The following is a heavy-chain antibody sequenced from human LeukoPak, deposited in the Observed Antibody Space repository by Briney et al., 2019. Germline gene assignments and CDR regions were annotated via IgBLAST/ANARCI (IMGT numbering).Heavy chain of an antibody. J-gene: IGHJ4*02. CDR1: GFSFSDAW. CDR2: IESKTDGGTT. D-gene: IGHD3-10*01. CDR3: TTYGSGRKFDY. V-gene: IGHV3-15*04. Sequence: GGSLRLSCAASGFSFSDAWMSWVRQIPGKGLEWVGRIESKTDGGTTDYAAPVKGSFTISRDDSTNTLYLQMNSPKSEDTAVYYCTTYGSGRKFDYWGQGILVTVSS.